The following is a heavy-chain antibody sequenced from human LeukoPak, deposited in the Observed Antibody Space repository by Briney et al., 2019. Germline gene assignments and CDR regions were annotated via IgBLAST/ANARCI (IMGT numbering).Heavy chain of an antibody. D-gene: IGHD3-22*01. J-gene: IGHJ4*02. V-gene: IGHV4-59*08. CDR2: ICCGGST. Sequence: SETLSLTCTVSGASISYNYWSWIRQPPGMGLEWLGYICCGGSTNYNPSLSSRVTISEDTSKNQFSLSLSSVTAADTAVYYCARYPKYYYDSSGYFDYWGQGTLVTVSS. CDR3: ARYPKYYYDSSGYFDY. CDR1: GASISYNY.